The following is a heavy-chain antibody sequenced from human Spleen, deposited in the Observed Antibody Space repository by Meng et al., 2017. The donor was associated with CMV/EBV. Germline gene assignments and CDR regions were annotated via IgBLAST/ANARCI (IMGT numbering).Heavy chain of an antibody. CDR3: ARLGTSYGMDV. CDR1: GFTFSTYA. V-gene: IGHV3-30-3*01. J-gene: IGHJ6*02. Sequence: GESLKISCAASGFTFSTYAMHWVRQAPGRGLEWLAVISYDGSNKYYADSVKGRFTISRDNSKNSLYLQMNSLRPEDTAVYYCARLGTSYGMDVWGQGITVTVSS. D-gene: IGHD3-16*01. CDR2: ISYDGSNK.